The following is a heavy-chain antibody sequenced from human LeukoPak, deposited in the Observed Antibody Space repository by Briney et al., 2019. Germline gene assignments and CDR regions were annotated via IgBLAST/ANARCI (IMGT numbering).Heavy chain of an antibody. CDR3: ATDQTFTFGGVQRAFDI. CDR1: GYTLTELS. CDR2: FDPEDGET. V-gene: IGHV1-24*01. Sequence: ASVKVSCKVSGYTLTELSMHWVRQAPGKGLEWMGGFDPEDGETIYAQKFQGRVTMTEDTSTDTAYMELSSLRSEDTAVYYCATDQTFTFGGVQRAFDIWGQGTMVTVSS. D-gene: IGHD3-16*01. J-gene: IGHJ3*02.